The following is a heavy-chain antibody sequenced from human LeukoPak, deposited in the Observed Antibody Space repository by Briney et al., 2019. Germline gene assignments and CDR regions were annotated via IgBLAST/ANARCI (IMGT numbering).Heavy chain of an antibody. D-gene: IGHD3-22*01. V-gene: IGHV1-8*01. J-gene: IGHJ3*02. Sequence: ASVKVSCKASGYTFTSYDIHWVRQATGQGRAWVGWMNPNRGNTGYPQKFRGRVTLTRNTSISTDYMELSSLRSEDTAVYYWAKARCGSRSWDCAFDIWGQGTMVTVSS. CDR2: MNPNRGNT. CDR3: AKARCGSRSWDCAFDI. CDR1: GYTFTSYD.